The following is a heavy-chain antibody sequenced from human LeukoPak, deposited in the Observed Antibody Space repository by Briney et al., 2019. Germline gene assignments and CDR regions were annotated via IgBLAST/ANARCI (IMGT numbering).Heavy chain of an antibody. V-gene: IGHV3-30*18. CDR3: AKDGDIVVVPAASGIDY. J-gene: IGHJ4*02. Sequence: GGSLRLSCAASGFTFSSYGMHLVRQAPGKGLGWVAVISYDGSNKYYADSVKGRFTISRDNSKNTLYLQMNSLRAEDTAVYYCAKDGDIVVVPAASGIDYWGQGTLVTVSS. CDR1: GFTFSSYG. D-gene: IGHD2-2*01. CDR2: ISYDGSNK.